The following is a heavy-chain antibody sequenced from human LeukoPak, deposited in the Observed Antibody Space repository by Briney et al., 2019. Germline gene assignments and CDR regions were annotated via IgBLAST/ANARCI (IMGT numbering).Heavy chain of an antibody. J-gene: IGHJ4*02. CDR1: GGSISSYY. Sequence: SETLSLTCTVSGGSISSYYWSWFRQPPGKGLEWIGYIYYSGSTNYNPSLKSRVAISVDKSKNQFSLKLNSVTAADTAVYYCARRGSSWYYFDYWGQGTLVTVSS. CDR3: ARRGSSWYYFDY. CDR2: IYYSGST. V-gene: IGHV4-59*08. D-gene: IGHD6-13*01.